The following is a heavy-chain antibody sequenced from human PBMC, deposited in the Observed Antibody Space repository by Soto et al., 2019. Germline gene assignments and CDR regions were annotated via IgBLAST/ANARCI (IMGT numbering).Heavy chain of an antibody. Sequence: SETLSLTCVVSGGSTNSRSDYWGWIRQPPGKGLEWIGSVYYSGSTHDNPSLQSRVTISVDTSRNQFSLNLISVTAADTAVYFCAIQPRGPGYGERGLYFDYWGQGTLVTVSS. CDR2: VYYSGST. V-gene: IGHV4-39*01. CDR3: AIQPRGPGYGERGLYFDY. J-gene: IGHJ4*02. CDR1: GGSTNSRSDY. D-gene: IGHD3-16*01.